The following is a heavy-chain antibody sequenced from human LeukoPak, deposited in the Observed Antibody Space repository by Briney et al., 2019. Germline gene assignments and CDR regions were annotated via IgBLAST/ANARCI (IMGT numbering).Heavy chain of an antibody. Sequence: PSETLSLTCAVYGGSFSVYYRSWIRQPPGKGLEWIGEINHSGSTNYNPSLKSRVTISVDTSKNQFSLKLSSVTAADTAVYYCAYSGSYGHLGYWGQGIPVTVSS. D-gene: IGHD1-26*01. V-gene: IGHV4-34*01. CDR3: AYSGSYGHLGY. J-gene: IGHJ4*02. CDR2: INHSGST. CDR1: GGSFSVYY.